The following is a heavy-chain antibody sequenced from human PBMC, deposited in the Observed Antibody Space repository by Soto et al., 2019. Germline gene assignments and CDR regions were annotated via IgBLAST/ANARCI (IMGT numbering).Heavy chain of an antibody. D-gene: IGHD3-3*01. Sequence: PSETLSLTCTVSGGSISSSSYYWGWIRQPPGKGLEWIGSIYYSGSTYYNPSLKSRVTISVDTSKNQFSLKLSSVTAADTAVYYCARHPRAITIFGVVIIPTGMDVWGQGTTVTDSS. J-gene: IGHJ6*02. V-gene: IGHV4-39*01. CDR1: GGSISSSSYY. CDR3: ARHPRAITIFGVVIIPTGMDV. CDR2: IYYSGST.